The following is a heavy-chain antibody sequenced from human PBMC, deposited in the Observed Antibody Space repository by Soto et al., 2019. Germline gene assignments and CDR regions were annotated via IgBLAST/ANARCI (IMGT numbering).Heavy chain of an antibody. J-gene: IGHJ4*02. CDR2: VYYSGSA. D-gene: IGHD4-17*01. V-gene: IGHV4-31*03. CDR1: GGSISSGGYY. Sequence: QVQLQESGPGLVKPSQTLSLTCTVSGGSISSGGYYWSWIRQHPGKGLEWIGYVYYSGSAYYNSSLKIRVTIPVDTSKNQFSLKLSSVTAADTAVYYCVTLTTVTTSLEFDYWDQRTLVTVSS. CDR3: VTLTTVTTSLEFDY.